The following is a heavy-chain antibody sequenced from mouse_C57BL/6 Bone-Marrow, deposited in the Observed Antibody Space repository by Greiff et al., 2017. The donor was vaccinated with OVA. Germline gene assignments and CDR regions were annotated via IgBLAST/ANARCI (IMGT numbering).Heavy chain of an antibody. J-gene: IGHJ4*01. CDR1: GYTFTSYW. V-gene: IGHV1-5*01. D-gene: IGHD1-1*01. CDR3: CYYYGSSPLYAMDY. CDR2: IYPGNSDT. Sequence: VQLQQSGTVLARPGASVKMSCKTSGYTFTSYWMHWVKQRPGQGLEWIGAIYPGNSDTSYNQKFKGKAKLTAVTSASTAYMELSSLTNEDSAVYYCCYYYGSSPLYAMDYWGQGTSVTVSS.